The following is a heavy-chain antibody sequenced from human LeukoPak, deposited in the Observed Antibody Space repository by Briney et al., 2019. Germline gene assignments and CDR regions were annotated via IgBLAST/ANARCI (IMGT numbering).Heavy chain of an antibody. Sequence: ASVKVSCKASGYTFTGYYMHWVRQAPGQGLVWMGWINPNSGGTNYAQKFQGRVTMTRDTSISTAYMELSRLRSDDTAVYYCARAMYYYDSSGYYFLDAFDIWGQGTMVTVSS. D-gene: IGHD3-22*01. V-gene: IGHV1-2*02. CDR2: INPNSGGT. CDR1: GYTFTGYY. CDR3: ARAMYYYDSSGYYFLDAFDI. J-gene: IGHJ3*02.